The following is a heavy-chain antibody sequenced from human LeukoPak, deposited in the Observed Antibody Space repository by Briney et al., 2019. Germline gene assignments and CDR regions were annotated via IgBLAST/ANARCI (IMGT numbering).Heavy chain of an antibody. J-gene: IGHJ4*02. CDR3: ARQAVTTGWYFDY. D-gene: IGHD4-17*01. CDR2: FNPSDGRA. V-gene: IGHV1-46*01. Sequence: PSVTVSCKASGYTFTTYYLHWVRQASGQGVEWRGIFNPSDGRATYTQKFQGRVTMTRDTSTSTVYMDLSSLRSDDTAVYYCARQAVTTGWYFDYWGQGTLVAVSS. CDR1: GYTFTTYY.